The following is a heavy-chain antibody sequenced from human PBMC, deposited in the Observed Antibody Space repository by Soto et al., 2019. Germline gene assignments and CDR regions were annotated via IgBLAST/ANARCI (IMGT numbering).Heavy chain of an antibody. CDR2: IYYSGST. CDR1: GGSLSSYN. J-gene: IGHJ5*02. D-gene: IGHD3-9*01. CDR3: AREDSFYDILTGTTLNWFDP. V-gene: IGHV4-59*01. Sequence: AESLSRTWCRSGGSLSSYNWSWIRQPPGKGLEWIGYIYYSGSTNYNPSLKSRVTISVDTSKNQFSLKLSSVTAADTAVYYCAREDSFYDILTGTTLNWFDPWGQGTLVTVSS.